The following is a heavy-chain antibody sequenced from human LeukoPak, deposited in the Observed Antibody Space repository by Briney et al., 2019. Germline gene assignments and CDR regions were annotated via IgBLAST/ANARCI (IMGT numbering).Heavy chain of an antibody. V-gene: IGHV6-1*01. CDR3: ARGKYSGFDL. J-gene: IGHJ4*02. CDR1: GDSVSTNSVA. CDR2: TYYRSKWNN. D-gene: IGHD2-15*01. Sequence: SQTLSLTCAISGDSVSTNSVAWNWIRQSPSRGLEWLGRTYYRSKWNNDYAVSVKSRITINPDTSKNQFSLQLNSVTPDDTALYYCARGKYSGFDLWGQGTLVTVSS.